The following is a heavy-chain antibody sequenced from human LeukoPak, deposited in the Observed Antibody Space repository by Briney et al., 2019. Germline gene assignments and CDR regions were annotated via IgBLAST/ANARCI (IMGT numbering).Heavy chain of an antibody. CDR2: IYYSGST. V-gene: IGHV4-31*03. Sequence: SQTLSLTCTVSGGSISSGGYYWSWIRQHPGKGLEWIGYIYYSGSTYYNPSLKSRVTISVDTSKNHFYLKLSSVTAADTAVYYCARSTIFGRPYYFDYWGQGTLVTVSS. CDR1: GGSISSGGYY. CDR3: ARSTIFGRPYYFDY. J-gene: IGHJ4*02. D-gene: IGHD3-3*01.